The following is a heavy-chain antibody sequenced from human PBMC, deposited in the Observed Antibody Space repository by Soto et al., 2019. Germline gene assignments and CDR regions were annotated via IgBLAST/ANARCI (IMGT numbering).Heavy chain of an antibody. CDR1: GGSISSSSYY. J-gene: IGHJ4*02. CDR2: IYYSGST. D-gene: IGHD2-2*01. CDR3: ARQGRGYCSSTSCPWVEIDY. V-gene: IGHV4-39*01. Sequence: SETLSLTCTVSGGSISSSSYYWGWIRQPPGKGLEWIGSIYYSGSTYYNPSLKSRVTISVDTSKNQFSLKLSSVTAADTAVYYCARQGRGYCSSTSCPWVEIDYWGQGTLVTVSS.